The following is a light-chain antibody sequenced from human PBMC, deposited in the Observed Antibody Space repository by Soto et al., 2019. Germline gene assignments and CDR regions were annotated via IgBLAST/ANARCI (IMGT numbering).Light chain of an antibody. J-gene: IGLJ2*01. V-gene: IGLV2-8*01. CDR3: TSYAGSYADVV. Sequence: QSALTQPPSASGSPGQSVTISCTGASSDFGATNYVSWYQQHPGKAPKLMIFEVTKRPSGVPDRFSGSKSGTTASLTVSGLQAEDEAHYYCTSYAGSYADVVFGGGTQLTVL. CDR1: SSDFGATNY. CDR2: EVT.